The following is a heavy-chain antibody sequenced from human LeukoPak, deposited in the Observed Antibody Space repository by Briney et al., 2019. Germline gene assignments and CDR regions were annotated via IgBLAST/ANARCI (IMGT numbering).Heavy chain of an antibody. Sequence: PGGSLRLSCAASGFTFSDYYMDWVRQAPGKGLEWVGRIRDKANGYTTEYAASVKGRSTISRDDSKNSVYLQMNSLKTEDTAVYYCARDMGTTTSYWGQGTLVTVS. J-gene: IGHJ4*02. CDR1: GFTFSDYY. V-gene: IGHV3-72*01. CDR3: ARDMGTTTSY. CDR2: IRDKANGYTT. D-gene: IGHD1-26*01.